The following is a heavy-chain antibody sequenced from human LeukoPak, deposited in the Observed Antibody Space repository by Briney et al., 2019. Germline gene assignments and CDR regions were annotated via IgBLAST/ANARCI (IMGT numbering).Heavy chain of an antibody. V-gene: IGHV3-7*01. CDR1: GFTFSSYW. D-gene: IGHD2-2*01. Sequence: GGSLRLSCAASGFTFSSYWMSWVRQAPGKGLEWVANIKQDGSEKYYVDSVKGRFTISRDNAKNSLYLQMNSLRAEGTAVYYCARDPFCSSTSCYHWGQGTLVTVSS. CDR2: IKQDGSEK. J-gene: IGHJ4*02. CDR3: ARDPFCSSTSCYH.